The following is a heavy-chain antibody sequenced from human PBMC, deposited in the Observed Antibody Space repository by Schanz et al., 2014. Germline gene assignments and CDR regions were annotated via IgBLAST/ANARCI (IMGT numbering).Heavy chain of an antibody. CDR3: TTFNNRDALYI. J-gene: IGHJ3*02. CDR1: GFTVSTNY. CDR2: IENNANGATT. Sequence: VQLVESGGGLVRPGGSLRLSCVASGFTVSTNYMSWVRQAPGKGLEWVGRIENNANGATTDYAAPVKGRFTVSRDDSRNTLYLQMNTLRTDDTALYYCTTFNNRDALYIWGQGTMVSVSS. V-gene: IGHV3-15*04. D-gene: IGHD1-20*01.